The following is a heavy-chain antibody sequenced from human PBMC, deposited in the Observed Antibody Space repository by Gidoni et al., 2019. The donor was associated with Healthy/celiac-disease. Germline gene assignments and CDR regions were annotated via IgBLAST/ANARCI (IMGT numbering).Heavy chain of an antibody. V-gene: IGHV3-30*18. CDR2: ISYDGSNK. CDR1: GFTFSSYG. Sequence: QVQLVESGGGVVQPGRSLRLSCAASGFTFSSYGMPWVRQAPGKGLEWVAVISYDGSNKYYADSVKGRFTISRDNSKNTLYLQMNSLRAEDTAVYYCAKDLTRLLLNAFDIWGQGTMVTVSS. D-gene: IGHD3-22*01. J-gene: IGHJ3*02. CDR3: AKDLTRLLLNAFDI.